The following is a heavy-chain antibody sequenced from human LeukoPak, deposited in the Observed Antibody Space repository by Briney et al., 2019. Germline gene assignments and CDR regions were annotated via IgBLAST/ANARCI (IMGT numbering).Heavy chain of an antibody. D-gene: IGHD2-2*01. Sequence: PGGSLRLSCAASVFIFRLYVMPWVRQAPGKGPEWVSSISDSGDRTYFGDSVRGRFTISRDNSMNMLYLEMNSLGVEDTATYNSAKALSPHQLFLPLGESWGQGTLVTVSS. V-gene: IGHV3-23*01. J-gene: IGHJ5*02. CDR3: AKALSPHQLFLPLGES. CDR2: ISDSGDRT. CDR1: VFIFRLYV.